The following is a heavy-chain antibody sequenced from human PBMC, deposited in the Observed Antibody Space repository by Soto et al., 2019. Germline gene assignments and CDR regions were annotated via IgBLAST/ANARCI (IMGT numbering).Heavy chain of an antibody. CDR1: GGSISSYY. Sequence: SETLSLTCTVSGGSISSYYWSWIRQPPGKGLEWIGYIYYSGSTNYNPSLKSRVTISVDTSKNQFSLKLSSVTAADTAVYYCASTHGHNWNDWGYYYYMDVWGKGATVTVSS. CDR2: IYYSGST. CDR3: ASTHGHNWNDWGYYYYMDV. V-gene: IGHV4-59*08. J-gene: IGHJ6*03. D-gene: IGHD1-1*01.